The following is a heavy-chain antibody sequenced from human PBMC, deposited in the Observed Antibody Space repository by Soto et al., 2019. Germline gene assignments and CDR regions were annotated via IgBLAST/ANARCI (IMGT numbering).Heavy chain of an antibody. CDR2: TYFRSNWYN. J-gene: IGHJ5*02. D-gene: IGHD5-12*01. CDR3: AKGDNLGPKTGYAFDP. CDR1: GDSVSSNTAS. V-gene: IGHV6-1*01. Sequence: SQTLSLTCAISGDSVSSNTASWNWVRQSPSRGLEWLGRTYFRSNWYNEYAVSVKSRIIINPDTSNNQFSLQLNSVTPEDTAVYFCAKGDNLGPKTGYAFDPWGQGIMVTVSS.